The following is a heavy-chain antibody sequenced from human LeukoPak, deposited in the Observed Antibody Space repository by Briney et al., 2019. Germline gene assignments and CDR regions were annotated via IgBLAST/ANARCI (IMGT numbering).Heavy chain of an antibody. D-gene: IGHD2-21*01. CDR3: ARRIPFDY. V-gene: IGHV4-38-2*01. Sequence: PSETLSLTCAVSGYSISSGYYWGWIRQPPGKGLEWIGSIYYSGSTYYNPSLKSRVTISVDTSKNQFSLKLSSVTAADTAVYYCARRIPFDYWGQGTLVTVST. J-gene: IGHJ4*02. CDR1: GYSISSGYY. CDR2: IYYSGST.